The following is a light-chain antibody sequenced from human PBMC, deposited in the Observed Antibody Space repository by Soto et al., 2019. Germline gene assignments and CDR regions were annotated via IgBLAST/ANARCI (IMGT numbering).Light chain of an antibody. CDR2: GAS. J-gene: IGKJ1*01. V-gene: IGKV3-15*01. Sequence: EIVLTQSPATLSVSPGERATLSCRASQSVSSNLAWYQRKPGQAPRLLIYGASTRATGIPARFSGSGSGTEFSLTISSLQSEDFAIYYCQQYNNCPWTFGHGTNVEIK. CDR3: QQYNNCPWT. CDR1: QSVSSN.